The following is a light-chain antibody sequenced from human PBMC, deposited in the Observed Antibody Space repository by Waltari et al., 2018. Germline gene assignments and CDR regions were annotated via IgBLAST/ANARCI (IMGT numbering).Light chain of an antibody. Sequence: QSALTQPASVSGSPGQSFTISSTGTRSDVGGYNYVSCYQHHPGKAPKVKIYDVSKRPSGVSNRFSGSKSGNTASLTISGLQAEDEADYYCSSYTSSSTSLYVFGTGTKVTVL. CDR1: RSDVGGYNY. CDR3: SSYTSSSTSLYV. CDR2: DVS. V-gene: IGLV2-14*03. J-gene: IGLJ1*01.